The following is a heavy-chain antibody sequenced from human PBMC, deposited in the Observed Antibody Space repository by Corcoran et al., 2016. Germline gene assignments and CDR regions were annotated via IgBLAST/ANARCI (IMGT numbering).Heavy chain of an antibody. CDR3: ARDRYCSGGSCYSTSD. CDR2: ISSSSSYI. J-gene: IGHJ4*02. V-gene: IGHV3-21*01. Sequence: EVQLVESGGGLVKPGGSLRLSCAASGFTFSSYSMNWVRQAPGKGLEWVSSISSSSSYIYYADSVKGRFTFSRDNAKNSLYLQKNSLRAEDTAVYYCARDRYCSGGSCYSTSDWGQGTLVTVSS. D-gene: IGHD2-15*01. CDR1: GFTFSSYS.